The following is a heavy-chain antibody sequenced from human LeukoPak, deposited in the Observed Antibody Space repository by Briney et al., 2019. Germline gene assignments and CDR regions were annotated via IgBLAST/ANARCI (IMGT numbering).Heavy chain of an antibody. CDR3: ASATRAIFGVSEYFQH. J-gene: IGHJ1*01. V-gene: IGHV4-59*01. CDR1: GGSISSYY. CDR2: IYYSGST. Sequence: SETLSLTCTVSGGSISSYYWSWIRQPPGKGLEWIGYIYYSGSTNYNPSLKSRVTISVDTSKNQFSLKLSSVTAADTAVYYCASATRAIFGVSEYFQHWGQGTLVTVSS. D-gene: IGHD3-3*01.